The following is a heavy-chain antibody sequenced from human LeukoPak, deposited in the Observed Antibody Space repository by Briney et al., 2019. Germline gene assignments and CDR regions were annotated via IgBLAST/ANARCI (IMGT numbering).Heavy chain of an antibody. Sequence: SLTVSCKASGGTFSSHAISWVRQAPGQGLEWMGGIIPIFGTTNYAQKFQGRVTITADESTSSAYMELSSLRSEDTAVYYCASTPNIQWLVQRGKDYFDYWGQGTLVTVSS. J-gene: IGHJ4*02. CDR2: IIPIFGTT. V-gene: IGHV1-69*01. CDR3: ASTPNIQWLVQRGKDYFDY. CDR1: GGTFSSHA. D-gene: IGHD6-19*01.